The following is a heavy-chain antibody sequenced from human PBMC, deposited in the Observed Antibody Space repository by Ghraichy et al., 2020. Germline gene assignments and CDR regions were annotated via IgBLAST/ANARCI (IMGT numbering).Heavy chain of an antibody. D-gene: IGHD4-17*01. CDR2: IYYSGST. J-gene: IGHJ2*01. Sequence: SETLSLTCTVSGGSISSGGYYWSWIRQHPGKGLEWIGYIYYSGSTYYNPSLKSRVTISVDTSKNQFSLKLSSVTAADTAVYYCARSPSPDYGDYENSWYFDLWGRGTLVTVSS. CDR1: GGSISSGGYY. V-gene: IGHV4-31*03. CDR3: ARSPSPDYGDYENSWYFDL.